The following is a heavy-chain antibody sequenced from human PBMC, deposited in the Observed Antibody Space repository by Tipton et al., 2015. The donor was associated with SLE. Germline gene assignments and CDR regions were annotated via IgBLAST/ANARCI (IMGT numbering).Heavy chain of an antibody. D-gene: IGHD6-13*01. Sequence: TLSLTCTVSGGSISSYYWSWIRQPPGKGLEWIGYIYYSGSTNYNPSLKSRVTISVDTSKNQFSLKLSSVTAADTAVYYCARDNPRSQQLVHRGYFDLWGRGTLVTVSS. CDR2: IYYSGST. CDR3: ARDNPRSQQLVHRGYFDL. CDR1: GGSISSYY. J-gene: IGHJ2*01. V-gene: IGHV4-59*01.